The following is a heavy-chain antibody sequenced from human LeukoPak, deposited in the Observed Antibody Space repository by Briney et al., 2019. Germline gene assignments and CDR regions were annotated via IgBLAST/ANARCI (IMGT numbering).Heavy chain of an antibody. CDR2: ISGSGSDT. V-gene: IGHV3-23*01. CDR1: GFNFRNSA. D-gene: IGHD4-23*01. CDR3: ANDIREGGNYGCFDP. J-gene: IGHJ5*02. Sequence: PGGSLRLSCAASGFNFRNSAMSWVRQAPGKGLEWVSAISGSGSDTYYAESVRGRFTISRDNSKNTLSLQMNGLRAEDTAVYFCANDIREGGNYGCFDPWGQGSLVTVSS.